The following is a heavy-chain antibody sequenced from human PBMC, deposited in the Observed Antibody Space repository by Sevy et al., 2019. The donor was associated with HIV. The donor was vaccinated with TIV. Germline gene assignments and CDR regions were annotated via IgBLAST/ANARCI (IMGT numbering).Heavy chain of an antibody. CDR2: IHYTGGT. J-gene: IGHJ4*02. V-gene: IGHV4-30-4*01. Sequence: SETLSLTCTVSGGSFTSSDSYWSWIRQPPGEGLEWIGYIHYTGGTYYNPFLKSRVAMSVDPSEKQFSLKLSFLTAADTAVYYCASKRGYNDGPFDYWGQGTLVTVSS. CDR3: ASKRGYNDGPFDY. D-gene: IGHD5-12*01. CDR1: GGSFTSSDSY.